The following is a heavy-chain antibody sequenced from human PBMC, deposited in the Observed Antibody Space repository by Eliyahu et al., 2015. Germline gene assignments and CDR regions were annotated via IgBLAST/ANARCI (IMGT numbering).Heavy chain of an antibody. CDR2: ITFDGSKT. CDR1: GFPFXEFG. Sequence: QVQLAESGGGVVQPGGSLRLSCAAAGFPFXEFGXHWVRXAPGQGAQGLAFITFDGSKTYVADSVQGRITISRDNSANMLYLLMSGLTADDTAVYYCAKSRTIFGEVLMQAVYFNSWGQGALVTVAS. D-gene: IGHD3-16*01. J-gene: IGHJ4*02. V-gene: IGHV3-30*02. CDR3: AKSRTIFGEVLMQAVYFNS.